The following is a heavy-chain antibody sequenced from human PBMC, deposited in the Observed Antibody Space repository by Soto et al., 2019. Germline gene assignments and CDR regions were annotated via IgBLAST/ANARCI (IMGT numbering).Heavy chain of an antibody. CDR2: IYYSGRT. J-gene: IGHJ5*02. D-gene: IGHD3-10*01. CDR1: GGSIGSSSYY. V-gene: IGHV4-39*01. Sequence: LSISGAVSGGSIGSSSYYSACVRPPPGKGLEWMGIIYYSGRTDYNPSLKSRLIISVDTSMYQFSLKLRFVTASDTAVYYSAGHILVRGVNWFDPLGPETL. CDR3: AGHILVRGVNWFDP.